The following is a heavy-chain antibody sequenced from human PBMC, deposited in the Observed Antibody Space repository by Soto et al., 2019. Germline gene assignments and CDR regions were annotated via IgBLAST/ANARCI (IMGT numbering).Heavy chain of an antibody. J-gene: IGHJ6*02. CDR1: GGTFSSYA. Sequence: QVQLVQSGAEVKKPGSSVKVSCKASGGTFSSYAISWVRQAPGXGLEWMGGIIPIFGTANYAQKFQGRVTITADESTSTAYMELSSLRSEDTAVYYCASTTYYDFWSGYTPPYYYYYGMDVWGQGTTVTVSS. CDR2: IIPIFGTA. CDR3: ASTTYYDFWSGYTPPYYYYYGMDV. V-gene: IGHV1-69*01. D-gene: IGHD3-3*01.